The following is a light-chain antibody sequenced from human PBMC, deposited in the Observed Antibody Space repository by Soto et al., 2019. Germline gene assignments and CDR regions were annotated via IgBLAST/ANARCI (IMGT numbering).Light chain of an antibody. CDR3: SSYTSSSTYV. CDR2: EVG. J-gene: IGLJ1*01. Sequence: QSALTQPASVSGSPGQSITISCTGTSSDVGGYNYVSWYQQHPGKAPKLMIYEVGNRPSGVSNHFSGSKSGNTASLTISGLQAADEADYYCSSYTSSSTYVFGTGTKLTVL. V-gene: IGLV2-14*01. CDR1: SSDVGGYNY.